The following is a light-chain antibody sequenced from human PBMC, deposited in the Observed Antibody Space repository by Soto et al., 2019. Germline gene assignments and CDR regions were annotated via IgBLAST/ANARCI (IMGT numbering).Light chain of an antibody. V-gene: IGKV1-27*01. Sequence: DIQMTQSPSSLSASVGDRVTITCRASQGISNYLAWYQQKPGNVPKLLIYAASTLQSGVPSRFSGSGSGTDFTLTITSLQPEDVATYYYQKYNSAPFTFGPGTKVDIK. CDR2: AAS. CDR3: QKYNSAPFT. CDR1: QGISNY. J-gene: IGKJ3*01.